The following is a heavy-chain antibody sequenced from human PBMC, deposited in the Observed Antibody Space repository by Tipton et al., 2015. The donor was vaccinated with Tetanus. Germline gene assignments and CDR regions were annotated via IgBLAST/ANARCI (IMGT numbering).Heavy chain of an antibody. Sequence: QSGAEVKKPGASVKVSCKASGYTFIRYAMHWVRQAPGQRPEWMGWINTGNGHTKYSQKLQGRVTFTRDTSATTSYMELSSPNSEDTAMYYCARDDGYEVASITAHYFDYWGQGTLVTVSS. CDR1: GYTFIRYA. V-gene: IGHV1-3*04. D-gene: IGHD5-12*01. CDR2: INTGNGHT. J-gene: IGHJ4*02. CDR3: ARDDGYEVASITAHYFDY.